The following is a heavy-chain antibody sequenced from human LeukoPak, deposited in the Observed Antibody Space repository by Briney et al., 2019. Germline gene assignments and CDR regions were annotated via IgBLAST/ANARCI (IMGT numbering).Heavy chain of an antibody. CDR3: ARHPRYCSSTSCYPGFDY. D-gene: IGHD2-2*01. Sequence: SETLSLTCTVSGGSISSGDYYWSWIRQPPGKGLEWIGYIYYSGSTYYNPSLKSRVTISIDTSKNQFSLKLSSVTAADTAVYYCARHPRYCSSTSCYPGFDYWGQGTLVTVSS. V-gene: IGHV4-30-4*01. J-gene: IGHJ4*02. CDR1: GGSISSGDYY. CDR2: IYYSGST.